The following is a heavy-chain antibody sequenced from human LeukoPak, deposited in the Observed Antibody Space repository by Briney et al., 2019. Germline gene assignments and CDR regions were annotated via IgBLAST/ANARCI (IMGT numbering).Heavy chain of an antibody. CDR2: INHSGST. Sequence: SETLSLTCAVYGGSFSGYYWNWIRQPAGKGLEWIGEINHSGSTNYNPSLKSRVTISVDTSKNQFSLKLSSVTAADTAVYYCATGPYYYDSSGHDYWGQGTLVTVSS. D-gene: IGHD3-22*01. J-gene: IGHJ4*02. CDR1: GGSFSGYY. CDR3: ATGPYYYDSSGHDY. V-gene: IGHV4-34*01.